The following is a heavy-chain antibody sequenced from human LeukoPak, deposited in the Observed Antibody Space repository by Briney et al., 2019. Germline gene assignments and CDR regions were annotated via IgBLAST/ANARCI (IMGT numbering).Heavy chain of an antibody. Sequence: SETLSLTCAVYGGSFSGYYWSWIRQPPGKGLEWVGEINHSGSTNYNPSLKSRVTISVDTSKNQFSLKLSSVTAADTAVYYCARAPWGSYRYTSPRLDYWGQGTLATVSS. CDR3: ARAPWGSYRYTSPRLDY. V-gene: IGHV4-34*01. D-gene: IGHD3-16*02. J-gene: IGHJ4*02. CDR2: INHSGST. CDR1: GGSFSGYY.